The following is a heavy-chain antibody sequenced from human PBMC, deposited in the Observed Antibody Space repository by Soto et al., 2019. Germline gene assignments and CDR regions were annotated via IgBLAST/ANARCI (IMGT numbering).Heavy chain of an antibody. CDR2: FFIGGNT. CDR3: ARCYYETSGYYSFDY. Sequence: SETLSLTCTVSGGSISSSTYYWGWMRQPPGKGLEWIASFFIGGNTYYNPSLKSRVTISVDTSKKHFSLKLSSVTAADTAVYYCARCYYETSGYYSFDYWGQGTLVTVPS. D-gene: IGHD3-22*01. CDR1: GGSISSSTYY. J-gene: IGHJ4*02. V-gene: IGHV4-39*01.